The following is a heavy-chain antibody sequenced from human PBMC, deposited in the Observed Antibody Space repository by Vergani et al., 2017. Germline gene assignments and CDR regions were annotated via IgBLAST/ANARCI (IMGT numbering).Heavy chain of an antibody. J-gene: IGHJ4*02. CDR3: SRGGWNALYFDY. D-gene: IGHD1-1*01. CDR2: ISYDGSNK. V-gene: IGHV3-30*03. CDR1: GFTFSSYG. Sequence: QVQLVESGGGVVQPGRSLRLSCAASGFTFSSYGMHWVRQAPGKGLEWVAVISYDGSNKYYADSVKGRFTISRDNSKNTLYLQMNSLRAEDTAVYYCSRGGWNALYFDYWGQGTLVTVSS.